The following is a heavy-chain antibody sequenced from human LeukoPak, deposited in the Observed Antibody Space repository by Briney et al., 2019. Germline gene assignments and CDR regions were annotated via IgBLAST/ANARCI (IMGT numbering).Heavy chain of an antibody. CDR2: ISSSSSYI. Sequence: GGSLRLSCAASGFTFSSYSMNWVRQAPGKGLEWVSSISSSSSYIYYADSVKGRFTISRDNSKNTLYVQMNSLRVEDTAVYYCAKPRDGYNSFDYWGQGTLVTVSS. V-gene: IGHV3-21*01. D-gene: IGHD5-24*01. CDR1: GFTFSSYS. CDR3: AKPRDGYNSFDY. J-gene: IGHJ4*02.